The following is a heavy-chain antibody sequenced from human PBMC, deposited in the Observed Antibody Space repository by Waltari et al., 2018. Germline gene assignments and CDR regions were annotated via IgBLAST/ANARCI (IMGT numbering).Heavy chain of an antibody. V-gene: IGHV4-59*01. Sequence: QVQLQESGPRLVKPSEPLSLTCSVSGGSIRRYYWAWIRQSPGTGLQWLGYVYYSGTTNYSPSLKSRVTMSVDSSRNEISLKMTSVTAADTAVYYCARIGYKTYGMDVWGRGTPVTVSS. CDR3: ARIGYKTYGMDV. D-gene: IGHD1-20*01. CDR1: GGSIRRYY. CDR2: VYYSGTT. J-gene: IGHJ6*02.